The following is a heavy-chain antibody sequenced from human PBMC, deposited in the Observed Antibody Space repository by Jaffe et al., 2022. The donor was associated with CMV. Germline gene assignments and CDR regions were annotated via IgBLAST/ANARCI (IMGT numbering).Heavy chain of an antibody. CDR3: ARDTPVITFGGVIDPPQYYYYYYYMDV. J-gene: IGHJ6*03. Sequence: QVQLQQWGAGLLKPSETLSLTCAVYGGSFSGYYWSWIRQPPGKGLEWIGEINHSGSTNYNPSLKSRVTISVDTSKNQFSLKLSSVTAADTAVYYCARDTPVITFGGVIDPPQYYYYYYYMDVWGKGTTVTVSS. CDR2: INHSGST. CDR1: GGSFSGYY. D-gene: IGHD3-16*02. V-gene: IGHV4-34*01.